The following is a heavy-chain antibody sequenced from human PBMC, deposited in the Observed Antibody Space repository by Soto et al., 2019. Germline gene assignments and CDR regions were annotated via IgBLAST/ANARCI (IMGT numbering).Heavy chain of an antibody. V-gene: IGHV3-23*01. J-gene: IGHJ4*02. D-gene: IGHD4-4*01. CDR1: GFTFSSFG. Sequence: AGGSLRLSCAAPGFTFSSFGMNWVRQAPGKGLEWVSLISDSGGSTYHADSVKGRFTISRDNSKNTLYLQMNSLRAEDTAVYYCAKAATITTLYNFDFWGQGTLVTVSS. CDR3: AKAATITTLYNFDF. CDR2: ISDSGGST.